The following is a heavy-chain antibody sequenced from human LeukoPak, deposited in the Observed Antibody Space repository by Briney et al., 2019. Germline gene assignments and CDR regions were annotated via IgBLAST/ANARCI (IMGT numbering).Heavy chain of an antibody. V-gene: IGHV1-2*02. Sequence: ASVKVSCKASGYTFTGYYMHWVRQAPEQGLEWMGWINPNSGGTNYAQKFQGRVTMTRDTSISTGYMELSRPRSDDTAVYYCARDPYGYYFDYWGQGTLVTVSS. CDR3: ARDPYGYYFDY. CDR2: INPNSGGT. CDR1: GYTFTGYY. J-gene: IGHJ4*02. D-gene: IGHD4-17*01.